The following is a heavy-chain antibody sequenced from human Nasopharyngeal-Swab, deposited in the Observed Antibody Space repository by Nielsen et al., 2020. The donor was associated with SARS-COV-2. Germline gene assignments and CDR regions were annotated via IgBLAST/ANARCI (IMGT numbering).Heavy chain of an antibody. CDR2: IKSDESST. CDR3: ATTAGGYSYAS. CDR1: GFTVSLHW. Sequence: GGSLRLSCAASGFTVSLHWMHWVRQAPGKGLEWVSRIKSDESSTAYADSVKGRFIISRNNAENTYYLRLNSLRAEDTAVYYCATTAGGYSYASWGQGTLVTVSS. J-gene: IGHJ5*02. D-gene: IGHD5-18*01. V-gene: IGHV3-74*01.